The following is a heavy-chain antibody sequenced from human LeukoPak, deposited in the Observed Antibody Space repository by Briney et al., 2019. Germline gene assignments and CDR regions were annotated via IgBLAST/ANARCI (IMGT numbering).Heavy chain of an antibody. V-gene: IGHV3-30*04. J-gene: IGHJ3*02. CDR2: ISYGGIDK. Sequence: PGGSLRLSCAASGFNFSSYAMHWVRQAPGEGLEWMGLISYGGIDKSYADSVKGRFTISRDSSKRTLYLQMNSLRAEDTAMYYCARESWSDSVAFDIWGLGTMVIVSS. D-gene: IGHD3-3*01. CDR1: GFNFSSYA. CDR3: ARESWSDSVAFDI.